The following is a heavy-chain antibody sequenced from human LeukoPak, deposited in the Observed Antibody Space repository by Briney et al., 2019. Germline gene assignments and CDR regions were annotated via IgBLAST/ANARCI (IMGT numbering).Heavy chain of an antibody. Sequence: SETLSLTCTVSGGSISSHYWSWIRQPPGKGLEWIGYIYYSGSTNYNPSLKSRVTISVDTSKNQFSLKLSSVTAADTAVYYCARDGWYEPDYGSPNYYYYGMDVWGQGTTVTVSS. J-gene: IGHJ6*02. CDR1: GGSISSHY. D-gene: IGHD4-17*01. CDR3: ARDGWYEPDYGSPNYYYYGMDV. CDR2: IYYSGST. V-gene: IGHV4-59*11.